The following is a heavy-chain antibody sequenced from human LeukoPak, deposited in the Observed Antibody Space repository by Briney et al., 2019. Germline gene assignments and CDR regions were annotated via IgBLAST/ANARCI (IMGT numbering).Heavy chain of an antibody. J-gene: IGHJ4*02. V-gene: IGHV3-23*01. Sequence: GGSLRLSCAASGFTFSSYAMSWVRQAPGKGLEWVSAIRGSGGSTYYADSVKGRFTISRDNSKNTLYLQMNSLRAEDTAVYYCAKGSVVYDFWSGFDYWGQGTLVTVSS. CDR3: AKGSVVYDFWSGFDY. CDR1: GFTFSSYA. CDR2: IRGSGGST. D-gene: IGHD3-3*01.